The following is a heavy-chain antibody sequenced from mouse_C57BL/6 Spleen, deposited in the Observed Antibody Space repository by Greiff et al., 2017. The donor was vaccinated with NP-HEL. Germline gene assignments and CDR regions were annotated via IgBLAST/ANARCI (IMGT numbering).Heavy chain of an antibody. J-gene: IGHJ1*03. V-gene: IGHV5-9-1*02. CDR3: TRDTTVVARYFDV. D-gene: IGHD1-1*01. CDR1: GFTFSSYA. CDR2: ISSGGDYI. Sequence: DVMLVESGEGLVKPGGSLKLSCAASGFTFSSYAMSWVRQTPEKRLEWVAYISSGGDYIYYADTVKGRFTISRDNARNTLYLQMSSLKSEDTAMYYCTRDTTVVARYFDVWGTGTTVTVSS.